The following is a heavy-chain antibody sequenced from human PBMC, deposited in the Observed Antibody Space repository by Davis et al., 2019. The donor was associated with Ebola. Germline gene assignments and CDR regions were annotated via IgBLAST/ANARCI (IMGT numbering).Heavy chain of an antibody. D-gene: IGHD3-10*01. Sequence: GESLKISCAASGFTVSSNYMSWVRQAPGKGLEWVSSISSSSSYIYYADSVKGRFTISRDNAKNSLYLQMNSLRAEDTAVYYCAREGYYYGSGSYLGVDYWGQGTLVTVSS. J-gene: IGHJ4*02. V-gene: IGHV3-21*01. CDR1: GFTVSSNY. CDR2: ISSSSSYI. CDR3: AREGYYYGSGSYLGVDY.